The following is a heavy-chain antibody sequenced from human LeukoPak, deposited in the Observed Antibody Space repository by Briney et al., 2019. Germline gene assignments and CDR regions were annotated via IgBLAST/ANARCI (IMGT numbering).Heavy chain of an antibody. D-gene: IGHD3-22*01. CDR3: ARGVGYYDSSGYYHRYNWFDP. CDR2: IIPIFGTA. CDR1: GGTFGSYA. V-gene: IGHV1-69*13. Sequence: SVKVSCKASGGTFGSYAISWVRQAPGQGLEWMGGIIPIFGTANYAQKFQGRVTITADESTSTAYMELSGLRSEDTAVYYCARGVGYYDSSGYYHRYNWFDPWGQGTLVTVSS. J-gene: IGHJ5*02.